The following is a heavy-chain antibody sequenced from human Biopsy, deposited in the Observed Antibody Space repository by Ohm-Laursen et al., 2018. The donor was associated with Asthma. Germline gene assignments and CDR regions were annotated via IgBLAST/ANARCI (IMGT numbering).Heavy chain of an antibody. CDR1: GYTFIGYH. D-gene: IGHD3-16*01. CDR2: INPNSGGT. Sequence: GSSVKVSCKTSGYTFIGYHIHWVRQAPGQGLEWMGRINPNSGGTNYAQKFQGRVTITADESTSTAYMEMSSLRSEDTAVYYCARVDAIMISGDFYFYSGFDLWGQGTTVRVSS. V-gene: IGHV1-2*06. J-gene: IGHJ6*02. CDR3: ARVDAIMISGDFYFYSGFDL.